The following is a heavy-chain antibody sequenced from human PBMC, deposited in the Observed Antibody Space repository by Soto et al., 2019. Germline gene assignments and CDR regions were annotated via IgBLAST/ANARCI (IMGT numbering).Heavy chain of an antibody. V-gene: IGHV3-11*01. Sequence: GGSLRLSCAASGFTFSDYYMSWIRQAPGKGLEWVSYISSSGSTIYYADSVKGRFTISRDNAKNSLYLQMNSLRAEDTAVYYCARRASIRIAVVYYYYMDVWGKGTTVTVSS. J-gene: IGHJ6*03. CDR2: ISSSGSTI. D-gene: IGHD6-19*01. CDR1: GFTFSDYY. CDR3: ARRASIRIAVVYYYYMDV.